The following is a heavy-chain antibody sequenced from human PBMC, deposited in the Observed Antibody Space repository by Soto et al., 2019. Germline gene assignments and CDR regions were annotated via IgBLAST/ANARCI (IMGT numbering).Heavy chain of an antibody. D-gene: IGHD6-19*01. CDR1: GGSISSYY. J-gene: IGHJ3*02. CDR3: ARDSRGSGWYEERAFDI. V-gene: IGHV4-59*01. Sequence: SETLSLTCTVSGGSISSYYWSWIRQPPGKGLEWIGYIYYSGSTNYNPSLKSRVTISVDTSKNQFSLKLSSVTAADTAVYYCARDSRGSGWYEERAFDIWGQGTMVTVSS. CDR2: IYYSGST.